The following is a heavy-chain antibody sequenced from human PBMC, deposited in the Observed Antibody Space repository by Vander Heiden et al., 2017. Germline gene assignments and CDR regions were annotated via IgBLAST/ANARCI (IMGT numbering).Heavy chain of an antibody. V-gene: IGHV4-39*01. Sequence: PGLVKPSGTLSLTCTVSAGPISSTSYYWGWIRQPPGKGLEWIGRVFYSGNTYYTPSLKSRVTISVDTSKNQFSLKLNSVTAADTAVYYCARRVRHCSSTSCQLDYWGQGTLVSVSS. CDR3: ARRVRHCSSTSCQLDY. D-gene: IGHD2-2*01. J-gene: IGHJ4*02. CDR1: AGPISSTSYY. CDR2: VFYSGNT.